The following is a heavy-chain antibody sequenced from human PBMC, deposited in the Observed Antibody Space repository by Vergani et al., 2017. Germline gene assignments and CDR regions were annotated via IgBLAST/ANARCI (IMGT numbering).Heavy chain of an antibody. J-gene: IGHJ4*02. D-gene: IGHD6-19*01. V-gene: IGHV3-21*01. CDR2: ITSSSSYI. CDR1: GFTFSSYS. Sequence: EVQLVESGGGLVKPGGSLRLSCAASGFTFSSYSMNLVRQAPGKGLEWVSSITSSSSYISYADSVKGRFTISRDNDKNSLYLQMNSLRADDTAVYYCARDGSGWLTNVDYWGQGTLVTVSS. CDR3: ARDGSGWLTNVDY.